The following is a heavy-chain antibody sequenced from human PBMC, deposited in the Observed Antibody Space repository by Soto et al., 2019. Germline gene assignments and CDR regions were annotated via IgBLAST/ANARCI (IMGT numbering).Heavy chain of an antibody. CDR2: IKSDGSGT. CDR3: ARGDGYRYDGNGYLGRQ. D-gene: IGHD3-22*01. V-gene: IGHV3-74*01. CDR1: GFPFSSYW. Sequence: EVQLVESGGGLVQPGESLTLSCAASGFPFSSYWMHWVRQAPGKGLVWVSRIKSDGSGTYYADSVQDRFTISRDNARNTLYLQMNSLRAEDTAVYFCARGDGYRYDGNGYLGRQWGQGALVTVSS. J-gene: IGHJ4*02.